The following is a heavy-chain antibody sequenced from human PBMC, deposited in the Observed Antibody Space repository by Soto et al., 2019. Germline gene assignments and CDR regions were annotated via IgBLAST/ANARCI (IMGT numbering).Heavy chain of an antibody. Sequence: TSETLSLTCTVSGGSISSGGYYWSWIRQHPGKGLEWIGYIYYSGSTYYNPSLKSRVTISVDTSKNQFSLKLSSVTAADTAVYYCARKMKGLLLDYWGQGTLVTVSS. CDR1: GGSISSGGYY. J-gene: IGHJ4*02. CDR3: ARKMKGLLLDY. V-gene: IGHV4-31*03. CDR2: IYYSGST. D-gene: IGHD3-22*01.